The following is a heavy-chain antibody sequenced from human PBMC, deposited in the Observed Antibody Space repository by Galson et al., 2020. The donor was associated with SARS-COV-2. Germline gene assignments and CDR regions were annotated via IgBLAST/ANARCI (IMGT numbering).Heavy chain of an antibody. Sequence: GESLKISCAASGFTFSSYGMHWVRQAPGKGLGWVAVIWYDGSKKYYADSVKGRFTISRDNSKNTLYLQMNSLSAEDTAVYYCARDLFPTADAFDIWGQGTMVTVSS. V-gene: IGHV3-33*01. CDR2: IWYDGSKK. D-gene: IGHD2-21*01. CDR3: ARDLFPTADAFDI. CDR1: GFTFSSYG. J-gene: IGHJ3*02.